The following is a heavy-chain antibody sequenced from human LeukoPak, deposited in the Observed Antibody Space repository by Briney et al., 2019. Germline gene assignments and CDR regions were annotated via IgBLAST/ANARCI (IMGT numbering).Heavy chain of an antibody. D-gene: IGHD4-23*01. CDR2: ISAYNGNT. Sequence: ASVKVSCKASGHTFTSYAISWVRQAPGQGLEWMGWISAYNGNTNYAQKFQGRVTMTTDTSTSTAHMELRSLRSDDTAVYYCARQGYSGHSQGAADYWGQGTLVTVSS. CDR1: GHTFTSYA. V-gene: IGHV1-18*01. CDR3: ARQGYSGHSQGAADY. J-gene: IGHJ4*02.